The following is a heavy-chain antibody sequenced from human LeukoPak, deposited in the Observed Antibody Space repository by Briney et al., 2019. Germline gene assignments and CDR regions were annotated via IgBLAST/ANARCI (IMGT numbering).Heavy chain of an antibody. CDR2: ISYDGSNK. J-gene: IGHJ3*02. CDR3: ARVSDPMNHDALDI. CDR1: GFTFSSYA. D-gene: IGHD1-26*01. Sequence: GGSLRLSCAASGFTFSSYAMHWVRQAPGKGLEWVAVISYDGSNKYYADSVKGRFTISRDNSKNTLYLQMNSLRAEDTAVYYCARVSDPMNHDALDIWGQGTMVTVSS. V-gene: IGHV3-30*04.